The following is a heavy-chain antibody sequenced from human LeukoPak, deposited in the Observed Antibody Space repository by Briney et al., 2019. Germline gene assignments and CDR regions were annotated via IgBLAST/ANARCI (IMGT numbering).Heavy chain of an antibody. D-gene: IGHD2-2*01. Sequence: GGSLRLSCAASGFTFSDYYTSWIRQAPGQGLEWVSYISSSGSTIYYADSVKGRFTISRDNAKNSLYLQMNSLRAEDTAVYYCARVPLVVVPAAVYYYYYGMDVWGQGTTVTVSS. CDR1: GFTFSDYY. CDR2: ISSSGSTI. V-gene: IGHV3-11*01. CDR3: ARVPLVVVPAAVYYYYYGMDV. J-gene: IGHJ6*02.